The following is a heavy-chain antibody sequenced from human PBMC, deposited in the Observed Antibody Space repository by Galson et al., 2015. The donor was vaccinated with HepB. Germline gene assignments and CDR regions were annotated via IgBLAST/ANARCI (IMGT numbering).Heavy chain of an antibody. CDR3: AKDLIPLGVVIIYAFDI. J-gene: IGHJ3*02. Sequence: SLRLSCAASGFTFSSYAMSWVRQAPGKGLEWVSAISGSGGSTYYADSVKGRFTISRDNSKNTLYLQMNSLRAEDTAVYYCAKDLIPLGVVIIYAFDIWGQGTMVTVSS. D-gene: IGHD3-3*01. CDR2: ISGSGGST. V-gene: IGHV3-23*01. CDR1: GFTFSSYA.